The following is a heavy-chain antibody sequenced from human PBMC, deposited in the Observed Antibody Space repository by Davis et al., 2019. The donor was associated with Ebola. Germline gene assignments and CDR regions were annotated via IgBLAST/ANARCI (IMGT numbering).Heavy chain of an antibody. J-gene: IGHJ4*02. Sequence: PGGSLRLSCAASGFTFSSYWIYWVRQAPGKGLEWVSRISNDGRSTSYADSVKGRFTISRDNAKNTLYLQMNSLRAEDTAVYYCASQWSREGYWGQGTLVTVSS. CDR2: ISNDGRST. D-gene: IGHD2-15*01. V-gene: IGHV3-74*01. CDR1: GFTFSSYW. CDR3: ASQWSREGY.